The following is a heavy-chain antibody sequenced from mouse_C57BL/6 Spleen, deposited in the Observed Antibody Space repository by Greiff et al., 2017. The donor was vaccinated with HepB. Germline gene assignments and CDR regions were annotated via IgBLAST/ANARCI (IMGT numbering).Heavy chain of an antibody. D-gene: IGHD2-2*01. CDR1: GYAFSSSW. J-gene: IGHJ4*01. V-gene: IGHV1-82*01. CDR2: IYPGDGDT. Sequence: VQLQQSGPELVKPGASVKISCKASGYAFSSSWMNWVKQRPGKGLEWIGRIYPGDGDTNYNGKFKGKATLTADKSSSTAYMQLSSLTSEDSAVYFCARDYGYIYAMDYWGQGTSVTVSS. CDR3: ARDYGYIYAMDY.